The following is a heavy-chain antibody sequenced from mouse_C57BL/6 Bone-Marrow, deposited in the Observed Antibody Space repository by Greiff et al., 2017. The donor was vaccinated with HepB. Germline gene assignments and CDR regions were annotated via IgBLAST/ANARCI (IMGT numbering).Heavy chain of an antibody. J-gene: IGHJ2*01. D-gene: IGHD2-4*01. CDR3: TSYDYDFDY. V-gene: IGHV14-4*01. Sequence: EVQLKESGAELVRPGASVKLSCTASGFNIKDDYMHWVKQRPEQGLEWIGWIDPENGDTEYASKFQGKATITADTSSNTAYLQLSSLTSEDTAVYYCTSYDYDFDYWGQGTTLTVSS. CDR1: GFNIKDDY. CDR2: IDPENGDT.